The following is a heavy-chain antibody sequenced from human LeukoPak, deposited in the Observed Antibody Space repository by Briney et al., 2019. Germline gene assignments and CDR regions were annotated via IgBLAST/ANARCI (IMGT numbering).Heavy chain of an antibody. CDR2: ISSSSSYM. D-gene: IGHD3-22*01. CDR3: ARDSGLLPIVTYYFDS. J-gene: IGHJ4*02. Sequence: NPGGSLRLSCAASGFTFSNYAMHWVRQAPGKGLEWVSSISSSSSYMYYADSMRGRFTISRDSAQNSLYLQMNGLKAEDTAVYYCARDSGLLPIVTYYFDSWGQGTLVTVSS. V-gene: IGHV3-21*01. CDR1: GFTFSNYA.